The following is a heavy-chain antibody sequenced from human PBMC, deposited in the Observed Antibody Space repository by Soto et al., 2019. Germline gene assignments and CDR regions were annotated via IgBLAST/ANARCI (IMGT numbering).Heavy chain of an antibody. CDR3: ARGRGYCSGGSCPCNWFDP. CDR1: GGSIRSYY. D-gene: IGHD2-15*01. Sequence: SDTLSLTCTVSGGSIRSYYWSWIRQPPGKGLEWIGYIYYSGSTNYNPSLKSRVTISVDTSKNQFSLKLSSVTAADTAVYYCARGRGYCSGGSCPCNWFDPWGQGTLVTVSS. V-gene: IGHV4-59*01. J-gene: IGHJ5*02. CDR2: IYYSGST.